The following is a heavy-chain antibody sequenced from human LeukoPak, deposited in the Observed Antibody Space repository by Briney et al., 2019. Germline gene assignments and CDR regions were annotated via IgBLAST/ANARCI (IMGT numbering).Heavy chain of an antibody. V-gene: IGHV4-59*01. CDR3: ARDSRYYYDSSGYYDY. J-gene: IGHJ4*02. CDR1: GGSISSYY. Sequence: SETLSLTCTASGGSISSYYWSWIRQPPGKGLEWIGYIYYSGSTNYNPSLKSRVTISVDTSKNQFSLKLSSVTAADTAVYYCARDSRYYYDSSGYYDYWGQGTLVTVSS. D-gene: IGHD3-22*01. CDR2: IYYSGST.